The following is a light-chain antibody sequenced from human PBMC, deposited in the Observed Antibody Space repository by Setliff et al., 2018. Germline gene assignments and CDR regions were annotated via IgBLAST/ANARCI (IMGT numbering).Light chain of an antibody. CDR2: GAS. J-gene: IGKJ2*01. CDR3: QQYHDWPPYT. CDR1: QSVRSS. V-gene: IGKV3-15*01. Sequence: ETVLTQSPATLSMSPGERVTLSCRASQSVRSSLAWYQQRPGQAPRLLVYGASTRATGIPARFSGSGSGTEFTLTITSLQSEDFAVYYCQQYHDWPPYTFGQGTKVDIK.